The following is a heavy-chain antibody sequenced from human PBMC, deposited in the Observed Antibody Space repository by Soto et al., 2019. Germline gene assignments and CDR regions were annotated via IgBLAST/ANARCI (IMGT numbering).Heavy chain of an antibody. CDR3: AKDSPLIDYYYMDV. Sequence: QVQLVESGGGVVQPGRSLRLSCAASGFTFSSYGMHWVRRAPGKGLEWVAVISYDGSNKYYADSVKGRFTISRDNSKNTPYLQMNSLRAEDTAVYYCAKDSPLIDYYYMDVWGKGTTVTVSS. CDR2: ISYDGSNK. V-gene: IGHV3-30*18. CDR1: GFTFSSYG. J-gene: IGHJ6*03.